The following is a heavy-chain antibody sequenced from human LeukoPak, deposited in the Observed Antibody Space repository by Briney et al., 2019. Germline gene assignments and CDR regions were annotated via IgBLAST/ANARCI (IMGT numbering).Heavy chain of an antibody. D-gene: IGHD1-14*01. Sequence: GASVKVSCKASGYTFTSYDINWVRQATGQGLEWMGWISAYNGNTNYAQKLQGRVTMTTDTSTSTAYMELRSLRSDDTAVYYCARTAPGRSAFDIWGQGTMVTVSS. CDR2: ISAYNGNT. V-gene: IGHV1-18*01. J-gene: IGHJ3*02. CDR3: ARTAPGRSAFDI. CDR1: GYTFTSYD.